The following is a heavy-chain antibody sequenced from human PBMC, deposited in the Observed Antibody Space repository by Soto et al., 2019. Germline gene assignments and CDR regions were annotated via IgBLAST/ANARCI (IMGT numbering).Heavy chain of an antibody. V-gene: IGHV3-48*02. CDR1: GFTFSSYS. J-gene: IGHJ4*02. Sequence: GGSLRLSCAVSGFTFSSYSMNWVRQAPGKGLEWVAYIRSSSTTIYYADSVRGRFTISRDNAKNSLYLQMNSLRDEDTAVYYCARDPHSLDYWGQGTLVTVSS. CDR3: ARDPHSLDY. CDR2: IRSSSTTI. D-gene: IGHD6-13*01.